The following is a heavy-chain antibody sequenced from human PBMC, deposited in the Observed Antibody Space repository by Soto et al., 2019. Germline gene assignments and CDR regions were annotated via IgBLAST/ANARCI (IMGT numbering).Heavy chain of an antibody. CDR1: GGSISSGGYS. CDR2: MYHSGST. D-gene: IGHD1-7*01. V-gene: IGHV4-30-2*03. CDR3: ARHGTILAAAPGRY. J-gene: IGHJ4*02. Sequence: PSETLSLTCAVSGGSISSGGYSWSWIRQPPGKGLEWIGYMYHSGSTYYNPSLKSRVTISVDTSKNQLSLKLSSVTAADTAVYYCARHGTILAAAPGRYWGQGTLVTVSS.